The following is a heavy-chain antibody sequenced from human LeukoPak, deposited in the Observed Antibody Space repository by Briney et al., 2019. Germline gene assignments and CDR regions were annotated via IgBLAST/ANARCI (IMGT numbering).Heavy chain of an antibody. CDR2: IIPIFGTA. V-gene: IGHV1-69*05. D-gene: IGHD3-3*01. J-gene: IGHJ3*02. Sequence: SVKVSCKASGGTFSSYAISWVRQAPGQGLEWMGGIIPIFGTANYAQKFQGRVTITTDESTSTAYMELSSLRSVDTAVYYCASWDFWSGYDAFDIWGQGTMVTVSS. CDR1: GGTFSSYA. CDR3: ASWDFWSGYDAFDI.